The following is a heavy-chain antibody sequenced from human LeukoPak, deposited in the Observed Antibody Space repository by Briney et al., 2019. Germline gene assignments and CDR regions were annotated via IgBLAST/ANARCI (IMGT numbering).Heavy chain of an antibody. V-gene: IGHV4-59*01. CDR2: LYYSRSP. D-gene: IGHD1-26*01. Sequence: SETLSLTCTVSGGSISSYYWSWIRQPPGKGLEWIGYLYYSRSPNYNPSLKSRVTISVDTAKNQFSLKLSSVTAADTAVYYCARDVGRGYIDYWGQGTLVTVSS. CDR1: GGSISSYY. J-gene: IGHJ4*02. CDR3: ARDVGRGYIDY.